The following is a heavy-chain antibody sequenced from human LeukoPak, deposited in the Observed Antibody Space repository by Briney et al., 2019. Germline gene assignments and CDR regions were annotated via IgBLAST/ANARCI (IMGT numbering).Heavy chain of an antibody. CDR2: IQYDGSEK. V-gene: IGHV3-30*02. CDR1: GFTFSSYG. D-gene: IGHD5-24*01. CDR3: AREGGGYNNRGFDY. J-gene: IGHJ4*02. Sequence: GGSLRLSCAVSGFTFSSYGMHWVRQAPGKGLEWVAFIQYDGSEKYYADSVKGRFTMSRDNSKNTLYLQMNSPRTEDTAVYYCAREGGGYNNRGFDYWGQGTLVTVSS.